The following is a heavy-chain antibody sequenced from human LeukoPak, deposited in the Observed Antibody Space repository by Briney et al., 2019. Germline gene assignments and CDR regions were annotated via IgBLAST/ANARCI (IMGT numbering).Heavy chain of an antibody. Sequence: SQTLSLTCTVSGASFSSGDQYWNWLRQSPGRGLEWIGSIHPSGTLYNNPSLESRVTISIDTSKNQFSLNLNSVTAADTAVYFCSRGLDSRKLGYWGQGTLVTVSS. D-gene: IGHD3-22*01. CDR3: SRGLDSRKLGY. V-gene: IGHV4-31*03. CDR2: IHPSGTL. J-gene: IGHJ4*02. CDR1: GASFSSGDQY.